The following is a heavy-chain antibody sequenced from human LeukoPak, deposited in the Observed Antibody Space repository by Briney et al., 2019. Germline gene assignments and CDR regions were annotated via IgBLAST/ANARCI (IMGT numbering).Heavy chain of an antibody. D-gene: IGHD3-10*01. CDR3: ARTYGSKSNYYFDY. Sequence: PSETLSLTCTVSGDSLCGYYWSWIRQHPGKGLERTGYIYYSGSTNYDSSLKSRVTIQLDTSQSQFSLQLSSVTAADTAVYYCARTYGSKSNYYFDYWGQGTLVTVSS. V-gene: IGHV4-59*01. J-gene: IGHJ4*02. CDR2: IYYSGST. CDR1: GDSLCGYY.